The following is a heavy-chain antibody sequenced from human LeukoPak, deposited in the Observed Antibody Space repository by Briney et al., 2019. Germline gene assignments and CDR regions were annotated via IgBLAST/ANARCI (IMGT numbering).Heavy chain of an antibody. D-gene: IGHD6-13*01. J-gene: IGHJ4*02. V-gene: IGHV1-69*01. CDR2: IIPIFGTA. CDR1: GGIFSSSA. CDR3: ARSSSWEAKNFDY. Sequence: SATVSCKASGGIFSSSAISWVRQAPGKGLEWMGGIIPIFGTANYAQKFQGRVTITADESTSTAYMELSSLRSEDTAVYYCARSSSWEAKNFDYWGQGTLVTVSS.